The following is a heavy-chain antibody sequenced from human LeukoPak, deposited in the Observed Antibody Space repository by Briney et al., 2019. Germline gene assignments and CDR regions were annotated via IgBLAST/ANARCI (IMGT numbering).Heavy chain of an antibody. J-gene: IGHJ4*02. CDR3: ASGLRYFDWLIDY. D-gene: IGHD3-9*01. CDR2: IIPILGIA. Sequence: SVKVSCKASGGTFSSYTINWVRQAPGQGLEWMGRIIPILGIANYAQKFQGRVTITADKSTSTAYMELSSLRSEDTAVYYCASGLRYFDWLIDYWGQGTLVTVSS. V-gene: IGHV1-69*02. CDR1: GGTFSSYT.